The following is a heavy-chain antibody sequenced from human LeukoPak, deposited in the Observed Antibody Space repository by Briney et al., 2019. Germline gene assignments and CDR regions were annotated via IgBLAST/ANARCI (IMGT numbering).Heavy chain of an antibody. CDR1: GFTFSSYS. Sequence: PGGSLRLSCAASGFTFSSYSMNWVRQAPGKGLEWVSSISSSSSYIYYADSVKGRFTISRDNAKNSLYLQMNSLRAEDTAVYYCARDTNYYYDSSGYSGYWGQGTLVTVSS. CDR2: ISSSSSYI. D-gene: IGHD3-22*01. CDR3: ARDTNYYYDSSGYSGY. V-gene: IGHV3-21*01. J-gene: IGHJ4*02.